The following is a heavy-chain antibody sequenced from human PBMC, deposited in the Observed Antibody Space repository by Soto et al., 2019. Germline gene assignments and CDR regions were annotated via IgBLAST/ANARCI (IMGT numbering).Heavy chain of an antibody. V-gene: IGHV3-7*03. CDR1: GFTFSRYS. CDR3: ARDHLILPAHDFFYGSDV. D-gene: IGHD2-21*02. CDR2: IPQDGVDG. J-gene: IGHJ6*02. Sequence: PGGSLRLSCEVSGFTFSRYSMSWVRQSPGKGLEWVAKIPQDGVDGHYADSVKGRFIISRDNYKNSLHLQLNNLRAEETAVYYCARDHLILPAHDFFYGSDVWGRGATVTVSS.